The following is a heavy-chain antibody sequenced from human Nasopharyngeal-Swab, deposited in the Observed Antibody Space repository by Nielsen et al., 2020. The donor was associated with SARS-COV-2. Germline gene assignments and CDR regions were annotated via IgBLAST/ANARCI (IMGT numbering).Heavy chain of an antibody. Sequence: RQAPGKGLEWIGYIYYSGCTNYNPSLKSRVTVSVDTSKNQFSLKLSSVTAADTAVYYCARGLGKQITIFEVVIAYNWFDPWGQGTLVTVSS. D-gene: IGHD3-3*01. CDR2: IYYSGCT. CDR3: ARGLGKQITIFEVVIAYNWFDP. J-gene: IGHJ5*02. V-gene: IGHV4-59*01.